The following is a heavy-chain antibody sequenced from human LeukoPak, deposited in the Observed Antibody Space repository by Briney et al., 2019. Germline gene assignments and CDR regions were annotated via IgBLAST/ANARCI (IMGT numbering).Heavy chain of an antibody. CDR1: GGSISSYY. CDR3: ARLWRAYCGGDCYSYYFDY. J-gene: IGHJ4*02. D-gene: IGHD2-21*02. CDR2: IYYSGST. Sequence: PSETLSLTCTVSGGSISSYYWSWIRQPPGKGLEWIGYIYYSGSTNYNPSLKGRVTISVDTSKNQFSLKLSSVTAADTAVYYCARLWRAYCGGDCYSYYFDYWGQGTLVTVSS. V-gene: IGHV4-59*08.